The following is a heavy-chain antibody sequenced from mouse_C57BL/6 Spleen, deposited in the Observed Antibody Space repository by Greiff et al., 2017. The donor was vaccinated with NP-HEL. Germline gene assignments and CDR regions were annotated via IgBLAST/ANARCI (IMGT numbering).Heavy chain of an antibody. J-gene: IGHJ4*01. CDR2: IYPGDGDT. Sequence: QVQLQQSGAELVKSGASVKISCKASGYAFSSYWMNWVKQRPGKGLEWIGQIYPGDGDTNYNGKFKGKATLTADKSSSTAYMQLSSLTSEDSAVYFCARGAYNDYDGNWAMDYWGQGTSVTVSS. CDR1: GYAFSSYW. V-gene: IGHV1-80*01. D-gene: IGHD2-4*01. CDR3: ARGAYNDYDGNWAMDY.